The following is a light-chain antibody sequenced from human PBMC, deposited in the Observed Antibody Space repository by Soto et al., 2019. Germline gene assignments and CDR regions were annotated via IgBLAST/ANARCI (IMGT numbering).Light chain of an antibody. CDR2: DAS. CDR1: QSVSYY. CDR3: QQRSSWPFA. J-gene: IGKJ4*01. Sequence: EIVLTQSPATLSLSPGERAILSCRASQSVSYYLAWYQQKPGQAPRLLIFDASNRATGIPARFSGSGSGTDFTLTISSLEPEDFAVYYCQQRSSWPFAFGGGTKVEIK. V-gene: IGKV3-11*01.